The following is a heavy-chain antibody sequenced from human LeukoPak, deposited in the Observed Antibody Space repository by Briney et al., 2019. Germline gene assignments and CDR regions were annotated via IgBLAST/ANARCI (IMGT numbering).Heavy chain of an antibody. V-gene: IGHV4-34*01. CDR3: ARGSGYSYGDRFEY. CDR1: GGSFSGYY. CDR2: INHSGST. Sequence: NPSETLSLTCAVYGGSFSGYYWSWIRQPPGKGLEWIGEINHSGSTNYNPSLKSRVTISVDTSKNQFSLKLSSVTAADTAIYYCARGSGYSYGDRFEYWGQGILVTVSS. J-gene: IGHJ4*02. D-gene: IGHD5-18*01.